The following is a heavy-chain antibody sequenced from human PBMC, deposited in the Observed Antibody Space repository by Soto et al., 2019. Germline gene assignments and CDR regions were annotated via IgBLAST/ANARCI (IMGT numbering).Heavy chain of an antibody. Sequence: EVQLVESGGGLVQPGRSLRLSCAAPGFTFDDYAMHWVRQAPGKGLEWVSGISWNSGSIGYADSVKGRFTISRDNAKNSLYLQMNSLRAEDTALYYCAKDRAPIWFGELAGWFDPWGQGTLVTVSS. CDR3: AKDRAPIWFGELAGWFDP. J-gene: IGHJ5*02. CDR1: GFTFDDYA. D-gene: IGHD3-10*01. V-gene: IGHV3-9*01. CDR2: ISWNSGSI.